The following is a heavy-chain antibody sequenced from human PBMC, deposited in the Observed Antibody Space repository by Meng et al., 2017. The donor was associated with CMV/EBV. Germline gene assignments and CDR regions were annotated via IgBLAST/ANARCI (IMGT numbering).Heavy chain of an antibody. D-gene: IGHD1-26*01. V-gene: IGHV3-15*01. CDR3: TTVGATFPSDY. CDR1: GFTFSNAW. CDR2: IKSKTDGATT. J-gene: IGHJ4*02. Sequence: GESLKISCAASGFTFSNAWMSWVRQAPGKGLEWVGRIKSKTDGATTDYAAPVKGRFTISRDDSKNTLYLQMNSLKTEDTAVYYCTTVGATFPSDYWGQGTLVTVSS.